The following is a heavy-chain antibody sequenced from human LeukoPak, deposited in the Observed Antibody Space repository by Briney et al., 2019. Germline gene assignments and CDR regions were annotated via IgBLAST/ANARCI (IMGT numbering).Heavy chain of an antibody. D-gene: IGHD3-3*01. V-gene: IGHV1-69*13. CDR3: ARVGGSAPVDY. Sequence: ASVKVSCKASGGTFSSYAIIWVRQAPGQGLEWMGGIIPIFGTANYAQKFQGRVTITADESTSTAYMELSSLRSEDTAVYYCARVGGSAPVDYWGQGTMVTVSS. J-gene: IGHJ4*02. CDR1: GGTFSSYA. CDR2: IIPIFGTA.